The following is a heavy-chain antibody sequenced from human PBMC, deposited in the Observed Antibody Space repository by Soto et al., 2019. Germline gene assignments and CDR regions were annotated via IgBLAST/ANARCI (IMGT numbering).Heavy chain of an antibody. CDR1: GGSISSYY. D-gene: IGHD3-10*01. CDR2: IYYSGST. Sequence: QVQLQESGPGLVKPSETLSLTCTVSGGSISSYYWSWIRQPPGKGLEWIGYIYYSGSTNYNPSLKSRLTISVDTSMNQFSLKLSSVTAADTAVYYCARRYGVAFDIWGQGTMVTVSS. V-gene: IGHV4-59*08. CDR3: ARRYGVAFDI. J-gene: IGHJ3*02.